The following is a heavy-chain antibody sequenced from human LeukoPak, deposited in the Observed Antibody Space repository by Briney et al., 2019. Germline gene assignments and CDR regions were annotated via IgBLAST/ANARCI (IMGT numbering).Heavy chain of an antibody. CDR2: ISGSGGST. D-gene: IGHD3-22*01. V-gene: IGHV3-23*01. Sequence: QPGGSLRLSCAASGFTFSSYAMSWVRQAPGKGLEWVSAISGSGGSTYYADSVKGRFTISRDNSKNTLYLQMNSLRAEDTAVYHCAKDRSLGSYDSRPDAFDIWGQGTMVTVSS. CDR1: GFTFSSYA. J-gene: IGHJ3*02. CDR3: AKDRSLGSYDSRPDAFDI.